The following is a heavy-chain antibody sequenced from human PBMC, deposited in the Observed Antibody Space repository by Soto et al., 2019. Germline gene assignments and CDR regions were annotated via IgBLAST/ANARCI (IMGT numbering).Heavy chain of an antibody. D-gene: IGHD6-6*01. J-gene: IGHJ4*02. V-gene: IGHV1-3*01. CDR2: INAGNGNT. CDR3: ARDRWGSSTTPDY. CDR1: GYTFTSYA. Sequence: QVQLVQSGAEVKKPGASVKVSCKASGYTFTSYAMHWVRQAPGHRLEWMGWINAGNGNTKYSQKFQGRVTITRDTSASTAYMELSSLRSEDTAVYYCARDRWGSSTTPDYWGQGTLVTVSS.